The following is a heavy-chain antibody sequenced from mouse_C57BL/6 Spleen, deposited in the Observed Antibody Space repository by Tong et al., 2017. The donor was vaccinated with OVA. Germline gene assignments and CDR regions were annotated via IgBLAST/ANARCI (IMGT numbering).Heavy chain of an antibody. V-gene: IGHV14-3*02. Sequence: EVQLQESGAELVKPGASVKLSCTASGFNIKDTYMHWVKQRPEQGLELIGRIDPANGNTKYDPKFQGKATITADTSSNTVYLQLSSLTSEDTAVYYCARGQLEAYWGQGTLVTVSA. D-gene: IGHD3-2*01. J-gene: IGHJ3*01. CDR3: ARGQLEAY. CDR2: IDPANGNT. CDR1: GFNIKDTY.